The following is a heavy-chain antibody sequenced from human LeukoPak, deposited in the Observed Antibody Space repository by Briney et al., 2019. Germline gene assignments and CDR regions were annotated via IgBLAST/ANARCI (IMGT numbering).Heavy chain of an antibody. Sequence: PGGSLRLSCVASGFTFSTFAMNWVRQAPGKGLEWVSYISDSGRTTFYADSVKGRFTISRDNAKNSLYLQMSSLRVEDTAVYYCASWAGNTQSDSWSGPFDYWGREPWSPSPQ. D-gene: IGHD3-3*01. CDR3: ASWAGNTQSDSWSGPFDY. J-gene: IGHJ4*02. CDR2: ISDSGRTT. CDR1: GFTFSTFA. V-gene: IGHV3-48*04.